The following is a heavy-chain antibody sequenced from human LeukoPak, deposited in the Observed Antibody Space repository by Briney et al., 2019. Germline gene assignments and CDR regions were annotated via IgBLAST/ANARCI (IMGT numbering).Heavy chain of an antibody. D-gene: IGHD6-19*01. CDR2: ISSSSSSYI. J-gene: IGHJ3*02. V-gene: IGHV3-21*01. CDR3: ARGLLAVARSGAFDI. Sequence: GGSLRLSCAASGFTFSSYSVNWVRQAPGKGLEWVSSISSSSSSYIYYADSVKGRFTISRDNAKNSLYLQMNSLRAEDTAVYYCARGLLAVARSGAFDIWGQGTMVTVSS. CDR1: GFTFSSYS.